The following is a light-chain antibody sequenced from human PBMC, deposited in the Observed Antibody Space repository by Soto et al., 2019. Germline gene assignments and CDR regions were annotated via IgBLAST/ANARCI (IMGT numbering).Light chain of an antibody. CDR3: GTWESTLSVGL. V-gene: IGLV1-51*01. CDR1: TSNIGNTY. Sequence: QSVLTQPPSVSAAPGQKVTISCSESTSNIGNTYISWYQQLPGTAPKLLIYDNDKRPSGIPDRFSGTKSGTSATLGITGLQTGDEADYYCGTWESTLSVGLLGGGTKLTVL. CDR2: DND. J-gene: IGLJ2*01.